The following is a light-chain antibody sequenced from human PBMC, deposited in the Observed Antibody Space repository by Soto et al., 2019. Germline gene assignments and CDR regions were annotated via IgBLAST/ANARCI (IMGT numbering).Light chain of an antibody. CDR1: GRDIGAYDY. CDR3: SAYTTSYFYV. J-gene: IGLJ1*01. V-gene: IGLV2-14*01. Sequence: QSALTQPASVSGSPGKSITISCTGSGRDIGAYDYVSWYQQHPGKAPKLIIYGVKNRPSGVSNRFSASKSAFTASLTISGLQNEDETDYYCSAYTTSYFYVFGPGTKLTVL. CDR2: GVK.